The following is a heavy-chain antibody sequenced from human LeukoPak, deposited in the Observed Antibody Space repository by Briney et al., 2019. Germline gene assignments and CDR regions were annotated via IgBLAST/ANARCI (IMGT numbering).Heavy chain of an antibody. J-gene: IGHJ4*02. CDR1: GGSTSDYY. CDR2: IYYTGNT. V-gene: IGHV4-4*07. CDR3: ARGGTLFTYFDS. Sequence: SETLSLTCSVSGGSTSDYYWNWIRQPAGPGLEWLGRIYYTGNTAYTPSLESRLTMSLDTAKNQFSLKVTSVTAADTAVYYCARGGTLFTYFDSWGQGTLVTVSS. D-gene: IGHD3-10*02.